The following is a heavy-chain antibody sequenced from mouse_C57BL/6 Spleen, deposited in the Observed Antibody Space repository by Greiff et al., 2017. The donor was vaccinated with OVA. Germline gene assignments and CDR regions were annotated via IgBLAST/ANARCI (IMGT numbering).Heavy chain of an antibody. CDR3: ARSHYYYDYDEGYFDY. V-gene: IGHV1-82*01. CDR1: GYAFSSSW. Sequence: QVQLKESGPELVKPGASVKISCKASGYAFSSSWMNWVKQRPGKGLEWIGRIYPGDGDTNYNGKFKGTATLTADKYSSTAYMQLSSLTSEDSAVYFCARSHYYYDYDEGYFDYWGQGTTLTVSS. J-gene: IGHJ2*01. CDR2: IYPGDGDT. D-gene: IGHD2-4*01.